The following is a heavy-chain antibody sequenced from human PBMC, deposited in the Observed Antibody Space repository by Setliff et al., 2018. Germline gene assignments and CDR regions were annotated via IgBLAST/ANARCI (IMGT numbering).Heavy chain of an antibody. Sequence: ASVKVSCKASRYTFTDYYIHWIRQAPGQGLEWMGWINANGGANGQSYKFRGRVAMTRDTSISTVFMELNRLTSDDTAVYYCARGRQVHRHLVIVPAAASDFWGQGARVTVSS. J-gene: IGHJ4*02. CDR2: INANGGAN. D-gene: IGHD2-2*01. CDR1: RYTFTDYY. CDR3: ARGRQVHRHLVIVPAAASDF. V-gene: IGHV1-2*07.